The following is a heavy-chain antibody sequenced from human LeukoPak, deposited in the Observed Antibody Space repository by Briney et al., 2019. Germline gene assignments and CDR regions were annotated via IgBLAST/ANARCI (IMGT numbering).Heavy chain of an antibody. CDR2: IYHSGST. D-gene: IGHD3-22*01. V-gene: IGHV4-38-2*01. CDR1: GYSISSGYY. CDR3: ARLKIGPARDFDY. Sequence: PSETLSLTCAVSGYSISSGYYWGWIRQPPGKGLDWIGSIYHSGSTYYNPSLKSRVTISVDTSKNQFSLKLSSVTAADTAVYYCARLKIGPARDFDYWGQGTLVTVSS. J-gene: IGHJ4*02.